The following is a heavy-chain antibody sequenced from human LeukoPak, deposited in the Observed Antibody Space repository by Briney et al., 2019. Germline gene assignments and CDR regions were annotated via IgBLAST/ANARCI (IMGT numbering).Heavy chain of an antibody. CDR2: IKVDGSER. CDR1: GFTFSSYW. D-gene: IGHD4-17*01. Sequence: GGSLRLSCAVSGFTFSSYWMSWVRQAPGKGLEWVANIKVDGSERNYVDSVKGRLTISRDNSKNTLFLQMNSLRAEDTAVYYCATDSPRSTSYGDFDYWGQGTLVTVSS. CDR3: ATDSPRSTSYGDFDY. V-gene: IGHV3-7*03. J-gene: IGHJ4*02.